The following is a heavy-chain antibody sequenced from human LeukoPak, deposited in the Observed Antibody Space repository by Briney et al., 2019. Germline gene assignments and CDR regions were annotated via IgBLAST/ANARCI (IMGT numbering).Heavy chain of an antibody. D-gene: IGHD3-16*02. Sequence: PSETLSLTCAVYGGSFSGYYWSWIRQPPGKGLEWIGEINHSGSTNYNPSPKSRVTISIDTSKNQFSLKLSSVTAADTAVYYCARSEYDYVWGSYRYSPYYFDYWGQGTLVTVSS. CDR2: INHSGST. J-gene: IGHJ4*02. CDR3: ARSEYDYVWGSYRYSPYYFDY. CDR1: GGSFSGYY. V-gene: IGHV4-34*01.